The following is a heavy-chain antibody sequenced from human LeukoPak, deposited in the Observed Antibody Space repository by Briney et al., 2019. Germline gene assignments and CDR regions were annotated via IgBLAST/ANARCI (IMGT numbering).Heavy chain of an antibody. Sequence: ASVKVSCEASGYTLTGYYMHWVRQAPGQGLERMGCINPNSGGTKYAQKFQGRVTMTRDTSMNTAYMELSRLRYDDSAIYYCARGGYVIVRDWFDPWGQGTLVTVSS. CDR3: ARGGYVIVRDWFDP. J-gene: IGHJ5*02. D-gene: IGHD3-16*01. V-gene: IGHV1-2*02. CDR1: GYTLTGYY. CDR2: INPNSGGT.